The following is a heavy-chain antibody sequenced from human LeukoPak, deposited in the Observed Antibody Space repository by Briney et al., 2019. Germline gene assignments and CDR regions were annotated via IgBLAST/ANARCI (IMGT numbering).Heavy chain of an antibody. Sequence: GGSLRLSCAASGFTLSSYGMNWVRQAPGKGLEWVSSISRSSSYIYYADSVKGRFTISRDNAKNSLYLQMNSLRAEDTAVYYCARDQYCSSTSCSGGAFDIWGQGTMVTVSS. J-gene: IGHJ3*02. CDR2: ISRSSSYI. D-gene: IGHD2-2*01. CDR3: ARDQYCSSTSCSGGAFDI. CDR1: GFTLSSYG. V-gene: IGHV3-21*01.